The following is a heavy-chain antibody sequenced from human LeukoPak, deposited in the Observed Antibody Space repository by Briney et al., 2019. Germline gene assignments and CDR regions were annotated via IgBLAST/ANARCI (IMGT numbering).Heavy chain of an antibody. Sequence: SETLSLTCTVSGYSISSGYYWGWIRQPPGQGLEWIGSIYHSGSTYYNPSLKSRVTISVDTSKNQFSLKLSSVTAADTAVYYCAREVVAILSDRFDPWGQGTLVTVSS. CDR2: IYHSGST. D-gene: IGHD2-15*01. CDR3: AREVVAILSDRFDP. CDR1: GYSISSGYY. J-gene: IGHJ5*02. V-gene: IGHV4-38-2*02.